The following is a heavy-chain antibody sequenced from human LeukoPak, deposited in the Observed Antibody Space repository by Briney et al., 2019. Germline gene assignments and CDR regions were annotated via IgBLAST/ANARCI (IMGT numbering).Heavy chain of an antibody. CDR2: ISSSRTNK. V-gene: IGHV3-48*04. J-gene: IGHJ3*02. CDR1: GFTFSSYS. D-gene: IGHD3-22*01. Sequence: GGSLRLSCAASGFTFSSYSMNWVRQAPGKGLEWVSYISSSRTNKYYADSVKGRFTISRDNAKNSLYLQMNSLRAEDTAVYYCARVYYYDSSVYMDAFDIWGQGTMVTVSS. CDR3: ARVYYYDSSVYMDAFDI.